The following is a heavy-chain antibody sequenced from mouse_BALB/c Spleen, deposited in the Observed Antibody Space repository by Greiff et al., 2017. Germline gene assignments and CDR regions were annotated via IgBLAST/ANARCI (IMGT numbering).Heavy chain of an antibody. CDR2: IWSGGST. V-gene: IGHV2-4-1*01. J-gene: IGHJ4*01. CDR1: GFSLTSYG. CDR3: ARENGHGDYAMDY. Sequence: QVHVKQSGPGLVQPSQSLSITCTVSGFSLTSYGVHWVRQSPGKGLEWLGVIWSGGSTNYNSALMSRLSISKDNSKSQVFLKMNSLQTDDTAMYYCARENGHGDYAMDYWGQGTSVTVSS. D-gene: IGHD6-1*01.